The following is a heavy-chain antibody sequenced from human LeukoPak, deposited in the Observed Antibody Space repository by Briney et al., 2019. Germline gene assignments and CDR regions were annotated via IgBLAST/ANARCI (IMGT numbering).Heavy chain of an antibody. V-gene: IGHV4-34*01. CDR3: ARARSSRDIPFEAKPRIYPLRYFDL. J-gene: IGHJ2*01. D-gene: IGHD2-15*01. Sequence: PSETLSLTCAVYGGSFSGYYWSWIRQPPGKGLEWIGEINHSGSTNYNPSLKSRVTISVDTSKNQFSLKLSSVTAADTAVYHCARARSSRDIPFEAKPRIYPLRYFDLWGRGTLVTVSS. CDR1: GGSFSGYY. CDR2: INHSGST.